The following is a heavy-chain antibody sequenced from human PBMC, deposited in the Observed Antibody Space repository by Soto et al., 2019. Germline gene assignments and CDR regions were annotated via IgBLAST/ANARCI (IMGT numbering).Heavy chain of an antibody. CDR3: ARWPNWFHP. J-gene: IGHJ5*02. Sequence: QVQLQESGPGLVKPSETLSLTCTVSGGSVSSGSYYWGWIRQPPGKGLEWIGYIYYSGSTNYNPPSKRRVTISVDTSENQFSLTLCSGTAAGTALYYSARWPNWFHPRGQGTLVTVSS. CDR1: GGSVSSGSYY. V-gene: IGHV4-61*01. CDR2: IYYSGST.